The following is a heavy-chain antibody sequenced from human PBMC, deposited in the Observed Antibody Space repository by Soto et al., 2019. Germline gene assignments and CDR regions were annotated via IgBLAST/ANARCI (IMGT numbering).Heavy chain of an antibody. V-gene: IGHV4-31*03. D-gene: IGHD1-26*01. J-gene: IGHJ4*02. CDR3: ARWEMATGPLDY. CDR2: IYYSGST. CDR1: GGSISSGGYY. Sequence: PSETLSLTCTVSGGSISSGGYYWSWIRQHPGKGLEWIGYIYYSGSTYYNPSPKSRVTISVDTSKNQFSLKLSSVTAADTAVYYCARWEMATGPLDYWGQGTLVTVSS.